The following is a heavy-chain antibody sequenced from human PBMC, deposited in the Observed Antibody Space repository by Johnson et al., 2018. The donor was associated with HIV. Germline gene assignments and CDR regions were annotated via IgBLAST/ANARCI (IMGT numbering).Heavy chain of an antibody. J-gene: IGHJ3*02. CDR1: GFTFSSYG. V-gene: IGHV3-30-3*01. D-gene: IGHD3-22*01. CDR2: ISFDGSSK. CDR3: ARGRVIGPAAFEI. Sequence: VQLVESGGGVVQPGRSLRLSCVVTGFTFSSYGMHWVRQAPGKGLEWVALISFDGSSKYSVDSVKGRFTISRDNSKNTLFLQMNSLRPEDTAIYYCARGRVIGPAAFEIWGQGTLVTVSS.